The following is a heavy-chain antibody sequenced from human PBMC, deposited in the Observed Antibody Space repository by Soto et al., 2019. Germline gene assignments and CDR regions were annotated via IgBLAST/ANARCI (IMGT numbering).Heavy chain of an antibody. CDR3: TRLISPAPDY. D-gene: IGHD3-10*01. CDR2: IRDRAYSYAT. Sequence: EVLLVESGGGMVQPGGSLKLSCAASGFVFKDSSIHWVRQASGKGLEWVGRIRDRAYSYATAYAESVKGRFTISRDDSNNRAYLQMSGLKTEDRAIYYCTRLISPAPDYWGRGTLVTASS. V-gene: IGHV3-73*01. J-gene: IGHJ4*02. CDR1: GFVFKDSS.